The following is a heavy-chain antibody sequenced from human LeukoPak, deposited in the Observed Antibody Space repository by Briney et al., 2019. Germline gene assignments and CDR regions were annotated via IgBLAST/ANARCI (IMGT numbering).Heavy chain of an antibody. D-gene: IGHD4-11*01. CDR1: GFTFSSYA. J-gene: IGHJ6*02. V-gene: IGHV3-30-3*01. CDR2: ISYDGSNK. Sequence: GGSLRLSCAASGFTFSSYALHWVRQAPGKGLEWVAVISYDGSNKYYADSVKGRFTISRDYSKNTLYLQMNSLRAEDTAEYYCARSNTVTSNYYYGMDVWGQGTTVTVSS. CDR3: ARSNTVTSNYYYGMDV.